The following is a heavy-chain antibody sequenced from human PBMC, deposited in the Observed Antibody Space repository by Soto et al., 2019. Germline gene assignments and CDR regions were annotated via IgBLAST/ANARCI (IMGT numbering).Heavy chain of an antibody. CDR2: IYYSGST. CDR3: VSQRTTVITQAYFDY. J-gene: IGHJ4*02. CDR1: GGSISSYY. V-gene: IGHV4-59*08. D-gene: IGHD4-4*01. Sequence: SETLSLTCTVSGGSISSYYWSWIRQPPGKGLEWIGYIYYSGSTNYNPSLKSRVTISVDTSKNQFSLNLNSVTASGTAVYFCVSQRTTVITQAYFDYWGPGALVTVSS.